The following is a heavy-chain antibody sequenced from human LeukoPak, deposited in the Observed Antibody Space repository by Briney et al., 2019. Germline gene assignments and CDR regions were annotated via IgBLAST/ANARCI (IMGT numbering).Heavy chain of an antibody. Sequence: SGGSLRLSCAASGFTFSSYWMSWVRQAPGKGLEWVANIKQDGSVEYYVDSVKGRLTISRDNAKESLYLQMNSLRAEDTAVYYCARIGYSSSSFDFWGQGTLVTVSS. CDR2: IKQDGSVE. D-gene: IGHD6-6*01. CDR1: GFTFSSYW. CDR3: ARIGYSSSSFDF. V-gene: IGHV3-7*05. J-gene: IGHJ4*02.